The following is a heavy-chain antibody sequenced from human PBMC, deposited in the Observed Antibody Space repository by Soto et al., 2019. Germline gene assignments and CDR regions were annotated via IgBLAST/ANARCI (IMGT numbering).Heavy chain of an antibody. D-gene: IGHD2-15*01. CDR2: IIPIFGTA. CDR1: GGTFSSYA. V-gene: IGHV1-69*01. Sequence: QVQLVQSGAEVKKPGSPVKVSCKASGGTFSSYAISWVRQAPGQGLEWMGGIIPIFGTANYAQKFQGRVTITADESTSTAYMELSSLGSEDTAVYYCARGSRYWSGGSCYPWTMDVWGQGTTVTVSS. J-gene: IGHJ6*02. CDR3: ARGSRYWSGGSCYPWTMDV.